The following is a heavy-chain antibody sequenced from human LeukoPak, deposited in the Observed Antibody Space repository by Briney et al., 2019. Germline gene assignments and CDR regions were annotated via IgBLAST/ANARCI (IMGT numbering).Heavy chain of an antibody. Sequence: SKTLSLTCTVSAGSISSGGYYWSWIRQHPGKGLEWIGYIYHSGSTYYNPSLKSRIGISVDTSKDQFSLKLSSVTPADTAVYYCARVGGYFDKSGYFDYWGQGLLVTVSS. CDR1: AGSISSGGYY. V-gene: IGHV4-31*03. CDR2: IYHSGST. J-gene: IGHJ4*02. D-gene: IGHD3-22*01. CDR3: ARVGGYFDKSGYFDY.